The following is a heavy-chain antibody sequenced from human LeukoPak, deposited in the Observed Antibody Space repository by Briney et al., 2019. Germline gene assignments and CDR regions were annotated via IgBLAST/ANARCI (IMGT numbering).Heavy chain of an antibody. Sequence: SQTLSLTCAIFGDSVSSNSVAWYWLRQSPSRGLEWLGRTYYRSTWNNNYADSVKSRIIINPDTSRNQFSLQLNSVTPEDTALYYCARWKGYYMDVWGKGTTVTISS. CDR1: GDSVSSNSVA. V-gene: IGHV6-1*01. CDR3: ARWKGYYMDV. D-gene: IGHD1-1*01. CDR2: TYYRSTWNN. J-gene: IGHJ6*03.